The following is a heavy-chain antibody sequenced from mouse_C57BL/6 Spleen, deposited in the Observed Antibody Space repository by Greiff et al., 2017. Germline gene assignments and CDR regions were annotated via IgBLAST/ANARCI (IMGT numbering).Heavy chain of an antibody. D-gene: IGHD1-1*01. J-gene: IGHJ4*01. Sequence: QVQLKESGAELVKPGASVKISCKASGYAFSSYWMNWVKQRPGKGLEWIGQIYPGDGDTNYNGKFKGKATLTADKSSSTAYMQLSSLNSEDSAVYFCARYGTTVVATDYAMDYWGQGTSVTVSS. CDR3: ARYGTTVVATDYAMDY. V-gene: IGHV1-80*01. CDR2: IYPGDGDT. CDR1: GYAFSSYW.